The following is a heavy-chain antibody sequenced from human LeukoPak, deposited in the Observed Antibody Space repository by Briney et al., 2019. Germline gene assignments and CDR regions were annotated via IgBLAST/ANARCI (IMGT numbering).Heavy chain of an antibody. CDR3: AKSRVPGFGF. V-gene: IGHV3-23*01. CDR2: ISASDGTT. CDR1: GFTFSSYA. J-gene: IGHJ4*02. Sequence: QTGGSLRLSCAASGFTFSSYAMNWVRQAPGKGLEWVSSISASDGTTHYADSVKGRFTISRDNSKNTLSLQMNTLRAEDTAIYYCAKSRVPGFGFGGQGTLVTVSS. D-gene: IGHD4/OR15-4a*01.